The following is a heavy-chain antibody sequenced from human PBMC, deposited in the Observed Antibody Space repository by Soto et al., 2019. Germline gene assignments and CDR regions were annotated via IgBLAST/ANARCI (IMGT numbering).Heavy chain of an antibody. CDR3: VRDLDGSGSYYTNY. CDR2: INPNSGDT. J-gene: IGHJ4*02. CDR1: GYTFTGYY. Sequence: ASVKVSCKASGYTFTGYYVHWVRQAPGQGLEWMGWINPNSGDTYLAQRFQGRVTMNRDTSTSTAYMELRSLRSDDTAVYFCVRDLDGSGSYYTNYWGQGTLVTVSS. D-gene: IGHD3-10*01. V-gene: IGHV1-2*02.